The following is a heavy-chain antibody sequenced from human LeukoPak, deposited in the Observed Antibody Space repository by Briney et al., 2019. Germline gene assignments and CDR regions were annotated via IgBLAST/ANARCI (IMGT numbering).Heavy chain of an antibody. CDR3: IAYYYDSSGSLRVY. Sequence: GGSLRLSCAASGFTFSGSAMHWVRQASGKGLEWVGRIRSKANSYATAYAASVKGRFTISRDDSNNTAYLQMNSLKTEDTAVYYCIAYYYDSSGSLRVYWGQGTLVTVSS. CDR2: IRSKANSYAT. V-gene: IGHV3-73*01. CDR1: GFTFSGSA. J-gene: IGHJ4*02. D-gene: IGHD3-22*01.